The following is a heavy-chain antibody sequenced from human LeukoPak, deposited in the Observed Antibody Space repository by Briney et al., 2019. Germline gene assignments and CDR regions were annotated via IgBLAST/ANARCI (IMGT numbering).Heavy chain of an antibody. J-gene: IGHJ4*02. CDR2: IRYDGSNK. V-gene: IGHV3-30*02. D-gene: IGHD2-2*01. CDR1: GFTFSSYG. Sequence: GGSLRLSCAASGFTFSSYGMHWVRQAPGKGLEWVAFIRYDGSNKYYADSVKGRFTISRDNSKNTLYLQMNCLRAEDTAVYYCAKEYCSSTSCYAYYFDYWGQGTLVTVSS. CDR3: AKEYCSSTSCYAYYFDY.